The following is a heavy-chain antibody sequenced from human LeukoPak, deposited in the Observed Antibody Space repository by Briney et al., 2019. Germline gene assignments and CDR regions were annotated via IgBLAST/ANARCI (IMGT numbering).Heavy chain of an antibody. CDR3: AKGSALRLLRGAFDI. D-gene: IGHD3-3*01. CDR1: GFTFSSYG. J-gene: IGHJ3*02. Sequence: GGSLRLSCAASGFTFSSYGMHWVRQAPGKGLEWVAVISYDGSNKYYADSVKGRFTISRDNSKNTLYLQMNSLRAEDTAVYYCAKGSALRLLRGAFDIWGQGTMVTVPS. V-gene: IGHV3-30*18. CDR2: ISYDGSNK.